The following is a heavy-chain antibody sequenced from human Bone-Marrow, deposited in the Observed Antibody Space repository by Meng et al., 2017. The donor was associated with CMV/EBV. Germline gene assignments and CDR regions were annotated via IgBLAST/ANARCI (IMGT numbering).Heavy chain of an antibody. J-gene: IGHJ4*02. Sequence: ASVKVSCKASGYTFTGYYLSWVRQAPGQGPEWMGWINPNSGAANYAKRFQGRVTMTRDTSNSTAYMELRRLTSDDTALYYCARDFILDHWGQGTLVTVSS. CDR3: ARDFILDH. V-gene: IGHV1-2*02. D-gene: IGHD3-9*01. CDR1: GYTFTGYY. CDR2: INPNSGAA.